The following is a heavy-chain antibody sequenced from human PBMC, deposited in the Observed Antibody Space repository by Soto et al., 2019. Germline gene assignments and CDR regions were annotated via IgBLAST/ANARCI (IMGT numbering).Heavy chain of an antibody. Sequence: ASVKVSCKASGGAFSSYAISWVRQAPGQGLEWMGGIIPIFGTANYAQKFQGRVTITADKSTSTAYMELSSLRSEDTAVYYCARSIVVVTAILRGYYYGMDVWGQGTTVTVSS. D-gene: IGHD2-21*02. J-gene: IGHJ6*02. CDR3: ARSIVVVTAILRGYYYGMDV. V-gene: IGHV1-69*06. CDR1: GGAFSSYA. CDR2: IIPIFGTA.